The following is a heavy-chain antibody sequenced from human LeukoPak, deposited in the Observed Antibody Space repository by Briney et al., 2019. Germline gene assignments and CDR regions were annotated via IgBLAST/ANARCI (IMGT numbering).Heavy chain of an antibody. V-gene: IGHV1-2*02. CDR2: INPNSGGT. J-gene: IGHJ3*02. Sequence: ASVKVSCKASGYTFTGYYMHWVRQAPGQGLEWMGWINPNSGGTNYAQKFQGRVTMTRDTSISTAYMELSRLRSDDTAVYYCARDNGKGFFDWLPLYAFDIWGQGTMVTVSS. CDR1: GYTFTGYY. CDR3: ARDNGKGFFDWLPLYAFDI. D-gene: IGHD3-9*01.